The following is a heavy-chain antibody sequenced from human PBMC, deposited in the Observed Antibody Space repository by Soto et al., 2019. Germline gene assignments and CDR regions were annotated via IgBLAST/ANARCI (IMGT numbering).Heavy chain of an antibody. Sequence: GESLKISCNGSGYSFSIYWIGWVRQMPGKGLEWMGIIYPRDSDIRYSPSFQGQATISADKSTSIAYLQWSTLEDSDTAMYYCARLSGSYYEPFDYWGQGTLVTVSS. D-gene: IGHD1-26*01. CDR2: IYPRDSDI. CDR3: ARLSGSYYEPFDY. CDR1: GYSFSIYW. V-gene: IGHV5-51*01. J-gene: IGHJ4*02.